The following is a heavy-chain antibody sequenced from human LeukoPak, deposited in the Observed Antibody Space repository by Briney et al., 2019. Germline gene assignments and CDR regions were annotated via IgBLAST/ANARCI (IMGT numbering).Heavy chain of an antibody. CDR2: INPNSGDT. CDR3: AMQQLLDDAFDI. D-gene: IGHD6-13*01. V-gene: IGHV1-2*02. J-gene: IGHJ3*02. Sequence: ASVKVSCKASGYSFTGYYMHWVRQAPGQGLEWMGWINPNSGDTKYAQKFQGRVTMTRDTSISTAYMELTRLRSDDTAVYYCAMQQLLDDAFDIWGQGTMVTVSS. CDR1: GYSFTGYY.